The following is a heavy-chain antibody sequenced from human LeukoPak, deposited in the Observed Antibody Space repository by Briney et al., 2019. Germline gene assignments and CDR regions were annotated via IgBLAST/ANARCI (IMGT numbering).Heavy chain of an antibody. D-gene: IGHD2-2*01. Sequence: PGGSLRLSCAASGFTFSSYAMSWVRQAPGKGLEWVSAISGSGGNTYYADSVKGRFTISRDNSKNTLYVQMSSLRAEDTAVYYCAKESGSSTDFDYWGQGTLVTVSS. CDR1: GFTFSSYA. V-gene: IGHV3-23*01. CDR2: ISGSGGNT. CDR3: AKESGSSTDFDY. J-gene: IGHJ4*02.